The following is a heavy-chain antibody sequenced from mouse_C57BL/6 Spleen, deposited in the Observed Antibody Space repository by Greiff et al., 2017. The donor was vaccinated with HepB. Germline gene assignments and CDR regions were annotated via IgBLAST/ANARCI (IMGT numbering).Heavy chain of an antibody. CDR3: ASHGSSYDPAWFAY. D-gene: IGHD1-1*01. Sequence: EVQLVESGGDLVKPGGSLKLSCAASGFTFSSYGMSWVRQTPDKRLEWVATISSGGSYTYYPDSVKGRFTISRDNAKNTLYLQMSSLKSEDTAMYYCASHGSSYDPAWFAYWGQGTLVTVSA. CDR2: ISSGGSYT. CDR1: GFTFSSYG. J-gene: IGHJ3*01. V-gene: IGHV5-6*01.